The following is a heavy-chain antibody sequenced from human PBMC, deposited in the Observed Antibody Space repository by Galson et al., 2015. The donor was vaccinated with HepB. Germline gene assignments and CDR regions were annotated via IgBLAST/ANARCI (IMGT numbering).Heavy chain of an antibody. J-gene: IGHJ4*02. CDR3: ARDHYGGNSGPGY. CDR1: GFTFSYYW. V-gene: IGHV3-7*01. Sequence: SLRLSCAASGFTFSYYWMSWVRQAPGKGLEWVANMKQDGSEKYYVDSVKGRFTISRDNAKNSLYLQMNSLRAEDTAVYYCARDHYGGNSGPGYWGQGTLVTVSS. D-gene: IGHD4-23*01. CDR2: MKQDGSEK.